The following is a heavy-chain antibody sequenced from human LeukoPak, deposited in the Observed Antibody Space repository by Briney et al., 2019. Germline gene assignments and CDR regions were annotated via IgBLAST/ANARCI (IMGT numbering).Heavy chain of an antibody. D-gene: IGHD6-19*01. V-gene: IGHV4-34*01. CDR2: INHSGST. Sequence: GSLRLSCAASGFTFSSYAMSWVRQPPGKGLEWIGEINHSGSTNYNPSLKSRVTISVDTSKNQFSLRLSSVTAADTAVYYCARGEYSSGWYYDYWGQGTLVTVSS. J-gene: IGHJ4*02. CDR1: GFTFSSYA. CDR3: ARGEYSSGWYYDY.